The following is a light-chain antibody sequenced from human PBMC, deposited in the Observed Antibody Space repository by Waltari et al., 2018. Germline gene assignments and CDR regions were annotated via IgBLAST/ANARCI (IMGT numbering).Light chain of an antibody. CDR1: QDINND. V-gene: IGKV1-27*01. CDR3: QHYFGAPFA. Sequence: DIQMTQSPSSLSASVGDRVTITCRASQDINNDLAWYQQKPGEAPKFLISEASSLQSGIPSRFSGSGSWTDFTLTISSLQSEDFGTYYCQHYFGAPFAFGGGTKVEIK. J-gene: IGKJ4*01. CDR2: EAS.